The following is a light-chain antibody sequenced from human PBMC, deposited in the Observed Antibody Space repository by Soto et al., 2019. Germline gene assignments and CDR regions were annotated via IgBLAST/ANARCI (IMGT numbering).Light chain of an antibody. CDR3: QHYGTSLWT. CDR2: GAS. J-gene: IGKJ1*01. Sequence: EIMLTQSPGTLSLSPGERATLSCRASQSVSSSFLAWYQQKPGQAPRLLIYGASIRATGIPDRFSGSGSGTDFTLTISRLEPEEFAMYLWQHYGTSLWTFGQGTKVEIK. V-gene: IGKV3-20*01. CDR1: QSVSSSF.